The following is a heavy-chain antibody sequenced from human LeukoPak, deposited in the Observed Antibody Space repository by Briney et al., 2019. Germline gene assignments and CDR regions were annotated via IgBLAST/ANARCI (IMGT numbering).Heavy chain of an antibody. D-gene: IGHD6-6*01. J-gene: IGHJ5*02. V-gene: IGHV4-39*01. CDR3: ARHGGGSSSGGNWFDP. Sequence: SETLSLTCTVSGGFISSSSYYWGWIRQPPGKGLEWIGSIYYSGSTYYNPSLKSRVTISVDTSKNQFSLKLSSVTAADTAVYYCARHGGGSSSGGNWFDPWGQGTLVTVSS. CDR2: IYYSGST. CDR1: GGFISSSSYY.